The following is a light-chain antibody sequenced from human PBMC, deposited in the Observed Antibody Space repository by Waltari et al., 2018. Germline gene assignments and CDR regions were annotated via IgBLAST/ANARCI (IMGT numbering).Light chain of an antibody. CDR2: AAS. CDR3: QQSKEVPFT. J-gene: IGKJ2*01. CDR1: QTLTTY. V-gene: IGKV1-39*01. Sequence: DIQLTQSPSYLSASVGDRVTITCRASQTLTTYLNWYQQRPGTAPKFLIYAASNLETGVPSRFSGGGSGTDFTLTISGLQPDDFATYCCQQSKEVPFTFGQGTKLEIK.